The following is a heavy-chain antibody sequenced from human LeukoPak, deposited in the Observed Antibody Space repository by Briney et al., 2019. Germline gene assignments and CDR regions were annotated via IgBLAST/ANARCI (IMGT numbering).Heavy chain of an antibody. Sequence: PSETLSLTCGVFGYSIKSGYYWGWIRQPPGKGLEWIASMYHSGATYYNPSLKSRATISVDTSRNQFSLRLRSVTAADTAVYYCARQNYGWPHDHWGQGTLVTVSS. CDR3: ARQNYGWPHDH. D-gene: IGHD3-10*01. V-gene: IGHV4-38-2*01. J-gene: IGHJ4*02. CDR2: MYHSGAT. CDR1: GYSIKSGYY.